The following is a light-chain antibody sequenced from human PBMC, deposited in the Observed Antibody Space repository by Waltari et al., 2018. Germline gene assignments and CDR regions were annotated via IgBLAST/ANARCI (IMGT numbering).Light chain of an antibody. Sequence: EVVMTQSPATLSVSPGESATLSCRASQYVNIHLDWYQQKPGQAPRLLIYAASTRATGVPARFSGSGSGTDFTLTISSLQSEDFAVYYCQQYSDWPRTFGLGTKVEIK. CDR1: QYVNIH. V-gene: IGKV3-15*01. CDR3: QQYSDWPRT. J-gene: IGKJ1*01. CDR2: AAS.